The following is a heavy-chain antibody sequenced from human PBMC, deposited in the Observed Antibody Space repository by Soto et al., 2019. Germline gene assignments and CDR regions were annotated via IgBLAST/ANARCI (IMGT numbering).Heavy chain of an antibody. V-gene: IGHV3-33*01. CDR2: IWHNGKNK. Sequence: QVQVVESGGGVVQPGRSLRLSCVASGFAFSNFGMHWVRQVPGKGLEWVAVIWHNGKNKDYADYAKGRFTISRDNSKNIVYMEMNSLRVEDTAVYYCARDPGQDEAMDYWGQGTLVTVSS. CDR3: ARDPGQDEAMDY. CDR1: GFAFSNFG. J-gene: IGHJ4*02.